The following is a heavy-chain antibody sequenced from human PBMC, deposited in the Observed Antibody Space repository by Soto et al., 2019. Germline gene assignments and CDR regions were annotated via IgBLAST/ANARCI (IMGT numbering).Heavy chain of an antibody. J-gene: IGHJ4*02. V-gene: IGHV4-34*01. CDR3: ARGGTVFGVVTLRYYFDY. D-gene: IGHD3-3*01. CDR1: GGSFSGYY. Sequence: QVQLQQWGAGLLKPSETLSLTCAVYGGSFSGYYWSWIRQPPGKGLEWIGEINHSGSTNYNPSLKSRVTISVATAKNQFSLQLSSVTAADTAVYYCARGGTVFGVVTLRYYFDYWGQGTLVTVSS. CDR2: INHSGST.